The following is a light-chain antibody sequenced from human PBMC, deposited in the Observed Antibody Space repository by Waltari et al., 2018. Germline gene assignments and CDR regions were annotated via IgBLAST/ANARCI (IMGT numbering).Light chain of an antibody. J-gene: IGKJ5*01. Sequence: EIVMTQSPATLSVSPGETATLSCRASQSVSSNVAWYQKKPGQAPRLRIYDASTRATSSPAKCRGSGAGTEVSLPISSLQSEDFGVHDCQQYNRWAPITLGHGTRLEIK. V-gene: IGKV3-15*01. CDR2: DAS. CDR3: QQYNRWAPIT. CDR1: QSVSSN.